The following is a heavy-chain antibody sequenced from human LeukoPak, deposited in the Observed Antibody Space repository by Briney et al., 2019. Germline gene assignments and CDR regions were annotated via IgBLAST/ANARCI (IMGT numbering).Heavy chain of an antibody. Sequence: GGSLRLSCATSGFTLRYYQMNWVRQAPGKGLEWVSYINVVNGAIYYADSVKGRFTISGDIATNSVYLQMNSLRAEDTARYHCAKSRVSGLRFLEWVYFNYWGQGTLVTVSS. D-gene: IGHD3-3*01. V-gene: IGHV3-48*01. J-gene: IGHJ4*02. CDR2: INVVNGAI. CDR1: GFTLRYYQ. CDR3: AKSRVSGLRFLEWVYFNY.